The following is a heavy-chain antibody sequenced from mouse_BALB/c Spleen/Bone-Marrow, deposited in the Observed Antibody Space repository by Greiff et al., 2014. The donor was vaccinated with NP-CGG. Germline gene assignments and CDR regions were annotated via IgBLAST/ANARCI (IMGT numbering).Heavy chain of an antibody. V-gene: IGHV2-6-7*01. Sequence: QVQLKESGPGLVAPSQSLSITCTASGFSLTSYGVSWVRQPPGKGLEWLGMIWGDGSTDYNSALKSRLSISKDNSKNQVFLKVNSLQTEDTAGYYCARDCFLITRALDYWGQGTSVTVSS. CDR1: GFSLTSYG. CDR3: ARDCFLITRALDY. D-gene: IGHD2-4*01. CDR2: IWGDGST. J-gene: IGHJ4*01.